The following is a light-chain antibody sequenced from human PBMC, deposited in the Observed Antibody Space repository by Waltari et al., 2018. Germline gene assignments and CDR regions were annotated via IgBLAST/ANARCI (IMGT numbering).Light chain of an antibody. J-gene: IGKJ1*01. V-gene: IGKV1-9*01. CDR1: QGISSY. Sequence: DIQLTQSPSFLSASVGDRVTLTCRASQGISSYLAWYQQKAGKAPKLLIYAASSLQSGVPSRFSGSGSGTEFTLTISSLQPEDIATYYCQQLNSYPRTFGQGTRVEIK. CDR2: AAS. CDR3: QQLNSYPRT.